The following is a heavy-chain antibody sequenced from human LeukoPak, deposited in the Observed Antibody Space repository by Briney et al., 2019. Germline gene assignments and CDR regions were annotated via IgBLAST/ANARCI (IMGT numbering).Heavy chain of an antibody. D-gene: IGHD3-3*01. V-gene: IGHV3-74*01. CDR1: GFTFSSYW. CDR2: INSDGSST. Sequence: PGGSLRLSCAASGFTFSSYWMHWVRQAPGKGLVWVSRINSDGSSTSYADSVKGRFTISRDKAKNTLYLQMNSLRAEDTAVDYCGRCQYDFWSGYYIYWGQGTLVTVSS. J-gene: IGHJ4*02. CDR3: GRCQYDFWSGYYIY.